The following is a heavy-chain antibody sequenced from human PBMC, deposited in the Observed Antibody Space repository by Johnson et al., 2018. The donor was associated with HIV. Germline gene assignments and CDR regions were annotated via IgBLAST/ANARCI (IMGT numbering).Heavy chain of an antibody. CDR2: ISSDGSTT. CDR3: ARPTSQIHLWTDAFDI. Sequence: VQLVESGGGLVQPGGSLRLSCAASGFTFSAYWMHWVRQAPGKGLVWVARISSDGSTTRYADFVKGRFTISRDNAKNTMYLQMNSLRAEDTAVYFCARPTSQIHLWTDAFDIWGQGTMVTVSS. V-gene: IGHV3-74*02. D-gene: IGHD5-18*01. CDR1: GFTFSAYW. J-gene: IGHJ3*02.